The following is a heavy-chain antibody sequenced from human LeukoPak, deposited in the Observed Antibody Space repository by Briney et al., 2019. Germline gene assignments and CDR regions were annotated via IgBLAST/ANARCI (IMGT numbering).Heavy chain of an antibody. J-gene: IGHJ6*03. V-gene: IGHV1-18*01. CDR3: ARVGGGLTGYNYYYYMDV. CDR2: ISAYNGNT. Sequence: ASVKVSCKASGFTFTSFGFSWVRQAPGQGLEWMGWISAYNGNTNYAQNLQGRVTMTTDASTSTVYMELGSLRSEDTAVYYCARVGGGLTGYNYYYYMDVWGKGTTVTVSS. CDR1: GFTFTSFG. D-gene: IGHD3-9*01.